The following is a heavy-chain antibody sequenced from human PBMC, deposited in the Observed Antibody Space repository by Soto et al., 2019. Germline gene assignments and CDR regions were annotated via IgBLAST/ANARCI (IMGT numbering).Heavy chain of an antibody. J-gene: IGHJ4*02. CDR1: GFSFGDSY. CDR3: AKTRVADSGYYFDH. D-gene: IGHD3-10*01. Sequence: QVQLVESGGGLVKPGGSLRLSCAASGFSFGDSYMSWIRQSAGKGLEWLSYISGGSSYTKYAESVKGRFTISRDNARRSLFLQVNGLRADDTAIYYCAKTRVADSGYYFDHWGQRTMVTVSS. CDR2: ISGGSSYT. V-gene: IGHV3-11*05.